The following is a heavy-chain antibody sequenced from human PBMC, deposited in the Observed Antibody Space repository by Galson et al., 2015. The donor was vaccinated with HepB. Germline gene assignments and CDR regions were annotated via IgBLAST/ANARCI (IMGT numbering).Heavy chain of an antibody. D-gene: IGHD4-23*01. CDR2: INPDDGST. CDR3: ARGGKCDRSCLDV. Sequence: SVKVSCEASGYTLSDHLIHWVRQAPGQGLEWVGEINPDDGSTEYVKNVQDWVTMTRDTSISTNYLELNRLTSDDTAVYYCARGGKCDRSCLDVWGQGTTVTVSS. J-gene: IGHJ6*02. CDR1: GYTLSDHL. V-gene: IGHV1-2*04.